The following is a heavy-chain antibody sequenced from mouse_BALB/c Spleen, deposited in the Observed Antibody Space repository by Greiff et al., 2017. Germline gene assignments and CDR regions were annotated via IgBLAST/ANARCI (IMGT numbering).Heavy chain of an antibody. CDR3: TSGTGGPWFAY. CDR1: GYTFTSYL. V-gene: IGHV1-69*02. CDR2: IYPSDSYT. D-gene: IGHD4-1*01. Sequence: QAQLQQPGAELVRPGASVKLSCKASGYTFTSYLINWVKQRPGQGLEWIGNIYPSDSYTNYNQKFKDKATLTVDKSSSTAYMQLSSPTSEDSAVYYCTSGTGGPWFAYWGQGTLVTVSA. J-gene: IGHJ3*01.